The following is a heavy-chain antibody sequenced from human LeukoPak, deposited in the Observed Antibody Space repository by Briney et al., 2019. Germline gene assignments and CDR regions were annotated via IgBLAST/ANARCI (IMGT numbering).Heavy chain of an antibody. J-gene: IGHJ4*02. CDR3: AREGTAMVSFDY. Sequence: GGSMRLSCAASGFTFSSYEMNWVRQAPGKGLEWVSYISSGGNTIYYADSVKGRFTISRDNAKNSLYLQMNSLRAEDTAVYYCAREGTAMVSFDYWGQGTLVTVSS. D-gene: IGHD5-18*01. V-gene: IGHV3-48*03. CDR1: GFTFSSYE. CDR2: ISSGGNTI.